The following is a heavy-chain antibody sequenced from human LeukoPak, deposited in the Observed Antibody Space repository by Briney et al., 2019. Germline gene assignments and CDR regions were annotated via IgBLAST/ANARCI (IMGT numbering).Heavy chain of an antibody. D-gene: IGHD3-22*01. J-gene: IGHJ4*02. V-gene: IGHV4-4*07. CDR3: ARDTDSSGYRDY. CDR1: GGSISSDY. Sequence: SETLSLTCTVSGGSISSDYWSCVRQPAGKGVEWIGRIYTSGSTNYNPPLTRRVTMPVHTSKTQLFLKLSSVTAADTAVYYCARDTDSSGYRDYWGQGTLVTVSS. CDR2: IYTSGST.